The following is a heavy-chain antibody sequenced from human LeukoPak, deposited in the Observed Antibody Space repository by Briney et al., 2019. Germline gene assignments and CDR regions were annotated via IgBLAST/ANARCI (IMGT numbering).Heavy chain of an antibody. D-gene: IGHD3-10*01. J-gene: IGHJ3*02. Sequence: ETLSLTCSVSRGSLGREFWTWIRQSPGKGLEWIGYIQDIGTTNYNPSLKSRVSIFVDTSTNQFFLNLTSITAADTAIYYCSKLYGSGPLGAFDIWGQGT. CDR2: IQDIGTT. CDR3: SKLYGSGPLGAFDI. V-gene: IGHV4-59*08. CDR1: RGSLGREF.